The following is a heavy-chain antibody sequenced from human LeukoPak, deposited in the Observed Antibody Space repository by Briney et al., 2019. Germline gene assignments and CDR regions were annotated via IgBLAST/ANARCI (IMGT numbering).Heavy chain of an antibody. CDR2: IYHSGST. Sequence: PSETLSLTCAVSGGSISSSNWWSWVRQPPGKGLEWIGEIYHSGSTNYNPSLKSRVTISVDKTKNQFSLKLSSVTAADTAVYYCARVKQWLVGRDSSYYGMDVWGQGTTVTVSS. D-gene: IGHD6-19*01. V-gene: IGHV4-4*02. CDR3: ARVKQWLVGRDSSYYGMDV. CDR1: GGSISSSNW. J-gene: IGHJ6*02.